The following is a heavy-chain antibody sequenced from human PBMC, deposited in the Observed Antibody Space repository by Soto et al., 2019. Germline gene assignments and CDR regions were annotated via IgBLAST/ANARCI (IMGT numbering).Heavy chain of an antibody. J-gene: IGHJ4*02. D-gene: IGHD1-26*01. Sequence: EVHLVESGGGLVQPGRSLRLSCAASGFTFDDYAMHWVRQAPGKGLEWVSGISWNSDSTGYADSVKGRFTISRDNAKNSLFLQMNSLRAEDTALYFCAIDTYIIVGGTHIDFWGRGTLVSVSS. CDR2: ISWNSDST. CDR1: GFTFDDYA. CDR3: AIDTYIIVGGTHIDF. V-gene: IGHV3-9*01.